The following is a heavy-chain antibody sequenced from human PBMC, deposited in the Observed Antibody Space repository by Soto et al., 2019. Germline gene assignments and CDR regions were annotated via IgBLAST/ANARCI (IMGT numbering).Heavy chain of an antibody. V-gene: IGHV3-7*03. J-gene: IGHJ4*02. CDR3: ARDRRPLWELPDY. Sequence: GGSLRLSCGVSGFTVTSNGVSWVRQAPGKGLEWVANIKQDGSEKYYVDSVKGRFTISRDNAKNSLYLQMNSLRAEDTAVYYCARDRRPLWELPDYWGQGTLVTVSS. D-gene: IGHD1-26*01. CDR2: IKQDGSEK. CDR1: GFTVTSNG.